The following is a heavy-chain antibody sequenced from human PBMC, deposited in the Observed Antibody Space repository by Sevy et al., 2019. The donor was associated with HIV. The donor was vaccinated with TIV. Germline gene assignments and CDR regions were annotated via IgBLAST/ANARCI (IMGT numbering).Heavy chain of an antibody. D-gene: IGHD5-12*01. CDR1: GFTFSSYG. Sequence: GGSLRLSCAASGFTFSSYGMHWVRQAPGKGLEWVAVISYDGSNKYYADSVKGRFTISRDNSKNTLYLQMNSLRAEDMAVDYWAVDSVATIVHPYCCYYGIDVWGQGTTVTVSS. V-gene: IGHV3-30*03. CDR2: ISYDGSNK. CDR3: AVDSVATIVHPYCCYYGIDV. J-gene: IGHJ6*02.